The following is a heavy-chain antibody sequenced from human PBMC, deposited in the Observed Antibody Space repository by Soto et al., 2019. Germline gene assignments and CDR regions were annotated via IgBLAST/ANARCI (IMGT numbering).Heavy chain of an antibody. CDR2: ISSSTSYV. Sequence: PGGSLRLSCAASGFTFSRYGMNWLRQAPGKGLEWVAPISSSTSYVYYADSVKGRFSTSRDNAKNILHLNSVTPEDTAVYYCAREFPYYVSSDSYLDYWGQGALVTVSS. V-gene: IGHV3-21*06. CDR3: AREFPYYVSSDSYLDY. CDR1: GFTFSRYG. J-gene: IGHJ4*02. D-gene: IGHD3-16*01.